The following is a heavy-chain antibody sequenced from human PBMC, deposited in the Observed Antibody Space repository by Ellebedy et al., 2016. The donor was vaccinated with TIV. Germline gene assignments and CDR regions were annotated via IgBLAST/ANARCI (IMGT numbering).Heavy chain of an antibody. V-gene: IGHV4-59*01. CDR2: IYYSGST. D-gene: IGHD4-17*01. CDR3: ARVMGPMTTVTQYYYYGMDV. Sequence: SETLSLXXTVSGGSISSYYWSWIRQPPGKGLEWIGYIYYSGSTNYNPSLKSRVTISVDTSKNQFSLKLSSVTAADTAVYYCARVMGPMTTVTQYYYYGMDVWGQGTTVTVSS. J-gene: IGHJ6*02. CDR1: GGSISSYY.